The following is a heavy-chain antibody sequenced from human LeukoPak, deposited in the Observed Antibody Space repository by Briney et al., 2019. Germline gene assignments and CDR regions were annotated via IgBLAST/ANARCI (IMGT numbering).Heavy chain of an antibody. CDR2: IYYSGST. Sequence: SETLSLTCTVSGGSIRSTSYYWGWIRQPPGKGLEWIGSIYYSGSTYYNPSLKSRVTISVDTSKNQFSLKLSSVTAADTAVYYCGRLFYDFWSGHYYYYMDVWGKGTTVAVSS. CDR1: GGSIRSTSYY. V-gene: IGHV4-39*01. D-gene: IGHD3-3*01. CDR3: GRLFYDFWSGHYYYYMDV. J-gene: IGHJ6*03.